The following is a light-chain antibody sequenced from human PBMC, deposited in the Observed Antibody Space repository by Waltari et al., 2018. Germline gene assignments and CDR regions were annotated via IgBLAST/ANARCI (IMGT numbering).Light chain of an antibody. Sequence: SYELAQPPLVSVSPGQTARITCSGDALSNQYAYWYQQKPGQAPVVVMYKDSERPSGIPERFSGSSSGTTVTLTISGVQAEDEADYHCQSADSSGTYVFGTGTKVTVL. CDR2: KDS. J-gene: IGLJ1*01. CDR1: ALSNQY. V-gene: IGLV3-25*03. CDR3: QSADSSGTYV.